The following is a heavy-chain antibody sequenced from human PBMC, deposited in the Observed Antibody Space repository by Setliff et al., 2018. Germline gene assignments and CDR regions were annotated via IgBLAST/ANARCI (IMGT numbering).Heavy chain of an antibody. V-gene: IGHV4-59*11. CDR1: DGSSSSHY. J-gene: IGHJ4*01. D-gene: IGHD2-15*01. CDR2: IHFSGTT. Sequence: PSETLSLTCTVSDGSSSSHYWSWIRQPPGKGLEWIGYIHFSGTTNYNPSLKSRVTLSLDTSKNQFSLELSSVTAADTAMYYCARENGYCSGGACYFMFDYWGQEPWSPSPQ. CDR3: ARENGYCSGGACYFMFDY.